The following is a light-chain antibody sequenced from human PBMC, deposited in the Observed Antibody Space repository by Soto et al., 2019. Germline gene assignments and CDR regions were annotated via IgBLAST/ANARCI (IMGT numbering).Light chain of an antibody. CDR2: EVS. Sequence: QSVLTQPTSASGSPGQSVTISCTGTSSDVGGYNFVSWYQQHPGKAPKLMIYEVSKRPSGVPDRFSGSKSGNTASLTVSGLQAEDEADYHCSSFAGYNNYVVFGGGTKLTVL. V-gene: IGLV2-8*01. CDR1: SSDVGGYNF. J-gene: IGLJ2*01. CDR3: SSFAGYNNYVV.